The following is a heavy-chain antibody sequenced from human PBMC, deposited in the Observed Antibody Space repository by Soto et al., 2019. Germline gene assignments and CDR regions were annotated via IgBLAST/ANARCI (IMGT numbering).Heavy chain of an antibody. Sequence: QLGGSLRLSCTASRVTFSNYWMSWVRQAPGKGLEWVANIKQDGSERYYVDSVKGRFTISRDNAKNSLYLQMNSLRAEDTAVYYCARGRRIGYWGQGTLVTVSS. J-gene: IGHJ4*02. CDR1: RVTFSNYW. V-gene: IGHV3-7*03. CDR3: ARGRRIGY. CDR2: IKQDGSER.